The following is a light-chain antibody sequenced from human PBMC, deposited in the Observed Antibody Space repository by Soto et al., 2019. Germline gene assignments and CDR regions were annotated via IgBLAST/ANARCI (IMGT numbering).Light chain of an antibody. CDR1: QDIRNY. CDR3: QQYYSYPPT. Sequence: DIQMTQSPSSLAASVGNRVTITCRASQDIRNYLAWYQQKPGKVPKLLIYAASTLQSGVPSRFSGSGSGTDFTLTISCLQSEDFATYYCQQYYSYPPTFGQGTKVDIK. CDR2: AAS. J-gene: IGKJ1*01. V-gene: IGKV1-16*01.